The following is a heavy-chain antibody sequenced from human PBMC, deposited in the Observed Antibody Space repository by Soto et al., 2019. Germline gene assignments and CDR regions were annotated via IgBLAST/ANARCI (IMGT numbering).Heavy chain of an antibody. Sequence: PSETLSLTCAVYGGSFSGYFWSWIRQPPGKGLEWIGEINHSGNTNYNPSLKSRVTISEDTSKRQFSLRLTSVTAADTAVYYCASANRDSNNWPGIDDWGQGTLVTVSS. CDR1: GGSFSGYF. CDR2: INHSGNT. CDR3: ASANRDSNNWPGIDD. D-gene: IGHD6-13*01. J-gene: IGHJ4*02. V-gene: IGHV4-34*01.